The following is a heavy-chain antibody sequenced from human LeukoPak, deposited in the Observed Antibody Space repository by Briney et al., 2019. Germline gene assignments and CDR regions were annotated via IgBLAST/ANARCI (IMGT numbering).Heavy chain of an antibody. Sequence: PGGSLRLSSAAPGFTFSDCAMSWVRQAPGKGLECVSPIGSEWNKAYSESAKGRSDISCANSKTTMFLLMSSLSAEDRAAYYCARGHAGLTAAGDYWGQRTVVSVSS. CDR1: GFTFSDCA. D-gene: IGHD6-13*01. V-gene: IGHV3-23*01. J-gene: IGHJ4*02. CDR2: IGSEWNK. CDR3: ARGHAGLTAAGDY.